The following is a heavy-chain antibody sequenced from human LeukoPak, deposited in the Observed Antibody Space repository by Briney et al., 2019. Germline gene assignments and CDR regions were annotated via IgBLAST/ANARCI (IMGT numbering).Heavy chain of an antibody. Sequence: SETLSLTCTVSGGSISSYYWSWIRQPAGKGLEWIGRIYTSGSTNYNPSLKSRVTMSVDTSKNQFSLKLSSVTAADTAVYYCAREWAGNHYYGSGSYRRGVYYYMDVWGKGTTVTISS. CDR3: AREWAGNHYYGSGSYRRGVYYYMDV. CDR1: GGSISSYY. J-gene: IGHJ6*03. CDR2: IYTSGST. D-gene: IGHD3-10*01. V-gene: IGHV4-4*07.